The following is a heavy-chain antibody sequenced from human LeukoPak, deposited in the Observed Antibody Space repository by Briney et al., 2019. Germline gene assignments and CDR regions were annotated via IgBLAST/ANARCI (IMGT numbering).Heavy chain of an antibody. CDR2: IYSGDDT. CDR1: GFTVSSNY. D-gene: IGHD3-16*01. J-gene: IGHJ6*02. CDR3: ARDSPGGYYYGMDV. V-gene: IGHV3-66*01. Sequence: GGSLRLSCAASGFTVSSNYMSWVRQAPGKGLEWVSVIYSGDDTYYADSVKGRFTISRDNAKNSLYLQMNSLRDEDTAVYYCARDSPGGYYYGMDVWGQGTTVTVSS.